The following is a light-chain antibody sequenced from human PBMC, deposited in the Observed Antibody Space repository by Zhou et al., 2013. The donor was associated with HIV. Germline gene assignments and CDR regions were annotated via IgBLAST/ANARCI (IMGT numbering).Light chain of an antibody. V-gene: IGKV3-15*01. CDR3: QQYNNWPPDT. CDR1: QSVSDY. CDR2: GAS. J-gene: IGKJ3*01. Sequence: EIVMTQSPATLSLSPGERATLSCRASQSVSDYLAWYQQKPGQAPRLLIYGASTRATGIPARFSGSGSGTEFTLTISSLQSEDFAIYYCQQYNNWPPDTFGPGTKVDIK.